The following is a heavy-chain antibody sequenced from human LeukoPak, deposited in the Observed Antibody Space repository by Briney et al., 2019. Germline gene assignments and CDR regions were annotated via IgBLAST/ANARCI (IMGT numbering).Heavy chain of an antibody. V-gene: IGHV3-23*01. D-gene: IGHD2-2*01. CDR1: GFTFSSFA. Sequence: GGSLRLSCAASGFTFSSFAMSWVRQAPGKGLEWVSAISGSGGSTYYADSVKGRFTISRDNSKNTLFLQMNSLRAEDTAVYYCAKDRSCSGSSCNVGSWGQGTMVTVSS. J-gene: IGHJ3*01. CDR2: ISGSGGST. CDR3: AKDRSCSGSSCNVGS.